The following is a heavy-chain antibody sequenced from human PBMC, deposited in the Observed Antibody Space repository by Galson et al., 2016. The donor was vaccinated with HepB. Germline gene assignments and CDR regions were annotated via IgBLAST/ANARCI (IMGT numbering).Heavy chain of an antibody. CDR1: GFTFSTYA. D-gene: IGHD2/OR15-2a*01. CDR2: VTGSGSWT. Sequence: SLRLSCAASGFTFSTYAMTWVRQAPGKGLEWVSSVTGSGSWTYYADSVKGRLTISRDNSKNTLYLQMNSLRAEDTAVYYCARDPNGYYFVAFDFWGQGTMVTVSS. CDR3: ARDPNGYYFVAFDF. V-gene: IGHV3-23*01. J-gene: IGHJ3*01.